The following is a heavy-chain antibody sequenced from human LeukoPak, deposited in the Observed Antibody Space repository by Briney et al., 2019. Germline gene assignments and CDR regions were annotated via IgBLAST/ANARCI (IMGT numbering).Heavy chain of an antibody. J-gene: IGHJ6*02. Sequence: GGSLRLSCAASGFTLSNYWMSWVRQAPGKGLEWVANIDQDGSDKYYVDSVKGRFTISRDNAKKSLYLQMNSLRAEDTAIYYCAWYGVTHSLDVWGQGTTVTVSS. CDR1: GFTLSNYW. CDR3: AWYGVTHSLDV. D-gene: IGHD3-10*01. V-gene: IGHV3-7*01. CDR2: IDQDGSDK.